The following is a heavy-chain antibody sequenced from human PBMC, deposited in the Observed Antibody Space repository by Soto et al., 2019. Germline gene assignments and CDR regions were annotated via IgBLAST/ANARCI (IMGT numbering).Heavy chain of an antibody. Sequence: QVQLQESGPGLVKPSGTLSLKHSGTLSLTCGVSGVSIDSNYLLGWVRQPPGKDLGWLGEMSHSGSTNYTPSLKIRVTILLDKSKNQFSLRLSFGAAADTVICYCARSFGWYAVDFWGQGILVTVSS. CDR2: MSHSGST. D-gene: IGHD6-19*01. CDR3: ARSFGWYAVDF. CDR1: GVSIDSNYL. V-gene: IGHV4-4*02. J-gene: IGHJ4*02.